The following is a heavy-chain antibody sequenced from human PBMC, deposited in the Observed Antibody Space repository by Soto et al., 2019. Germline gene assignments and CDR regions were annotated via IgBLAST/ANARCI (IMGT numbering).Heavy chain of an antibody. Sequence: ESGGGLIQPGGSLSLSCAASGVSVSSDYMTWVRQAPGKGLEWVSVIYVGVTTSYAESVKGRFIVSRDNSKNTLYLQMNSLRVEDTAVYYCARGAGYCSGGSCYGRDWFDPWGQGVVVTVST. J-gene: IGHJ5*02. D-gene: IGHD2-15*01. CDR3: ARGAGYCSGGSCYGRDWFDP. CDR1: GVSVSSDY. V-gene: IGHV3-53*01. CDR2: IYVGVTT.